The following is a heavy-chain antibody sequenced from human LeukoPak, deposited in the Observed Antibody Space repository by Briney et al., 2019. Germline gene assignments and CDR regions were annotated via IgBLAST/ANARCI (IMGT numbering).Heavy chain of an antibody. CDR1: GYTFTGYY. J-gene: IGHJ4*02. Sequence: ASVKVSCKASGYTFTGYYMHWVRQATGQGLEWMGWINTNTGNPTYAQGFTGRFVFSLDTSVSTAYLQISSLKAEDTAVYYCARGPYSSSWVPYNYFDYWGQGTLVTVSS. V-gene: IGHV7-4-1*02. CDR3: ARGPYSSSWVPYNYFDY. D-gene: IGHD6-13*01. CDR2: INTNTGNP.